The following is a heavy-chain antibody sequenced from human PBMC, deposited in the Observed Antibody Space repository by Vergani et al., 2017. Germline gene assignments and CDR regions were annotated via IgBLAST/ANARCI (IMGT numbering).Heavy chain of an antibody. J-gene: IGHJ4*02. CDR3: AARSCSGGSCYLDY. CDR2: ISGSGIST. V-gene: IGHV3-23*01. CDR1: GFIFSSYA. D-gene: IGHD2-15*01. Sequence: EVQLLESGGGLVQSGGSLRLFCAASGFIFSSYAMSWVRQAPGKGLEWVSAISGSGISTYYADSVKGRFTISRDNSKNTLYLQMNSLRAEDTAVYYCAARSCSGGSCYLDYWGQGTLVTVS.